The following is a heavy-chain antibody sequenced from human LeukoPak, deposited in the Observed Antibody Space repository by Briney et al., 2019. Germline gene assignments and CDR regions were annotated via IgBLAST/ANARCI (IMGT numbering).Heavy chain of an antibody. Sequence: SETLSLTCSVSGGSITTNTYYWGWVRQPPGKGLEWIGSVYYSGSAFYNPFLKSRVTMSVDTSKNQFSLTLTSVTAADSAVYYCSSPVAGSRYYKFGLEVWGQGTTVTVSS. CDR3: SSPVAGSRYYKFGLEV. CDR1: GGSITTNTYY. V-gene: IGHV4-39*01. D-gene: IGHD6-19*01. J-gene: IGHJ6*02. CDR2: VYYSGSA.